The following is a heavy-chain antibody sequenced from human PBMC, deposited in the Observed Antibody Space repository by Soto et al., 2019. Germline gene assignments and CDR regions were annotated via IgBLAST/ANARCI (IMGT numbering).Heavy chain of an antibody. J-gene: IGHJ6*01. V-gene: IGHV1-69*13. CDR1: GCTFRSYS. CDR3: ARPDEGGYSSNNHYYYALEV. D-gene: IGHD3-22*01. CDR2: IIPIFDIT. Sequence: GASVKVSCKASGCTFRSYSISWVRQAPGQGLEWMGGIIPIFDITNYAQKFQGRVTITADESTSTAYMELSSLGSDDTAVYYCARPDEGGYSSNNHYYYALEVWGQGTTVIVSS.